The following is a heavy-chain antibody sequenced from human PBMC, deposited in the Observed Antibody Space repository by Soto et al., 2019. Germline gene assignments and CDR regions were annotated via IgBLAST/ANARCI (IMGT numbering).Heavy chain of an antibody. Sequence: EVQLVESGGGLIQPGGSLRLSCAASGFTVSSNYMSWVRQAPGKGLEWVSVIYSGGSTYYADSVKGRFTISRDNSKNTLYLQKNRLRAEDTAVYYCARDPYDAWYFDLWGRGTLVTVSS. J-gene: IGHJ2*01. CDR2: IYSGGST. CDR1: GFTVSSNY. CDR3: ARDPYDAWYFDL. V-gene: IGHV3-53*01. D-gene: IGHD3-22*01.